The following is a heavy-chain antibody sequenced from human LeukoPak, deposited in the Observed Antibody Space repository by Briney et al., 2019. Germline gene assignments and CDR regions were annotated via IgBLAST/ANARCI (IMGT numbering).Heavy chain of an antibody. CDR3: ARDGWFGESHFDY. CDR2: ISSSSSHI. CDR1: GFTVSSNY. D-gene: IGHD3-10*01. V-gene: IGHV3-21*01. J-gene: IGHJ4*02. Sequence: GGSLRLSCAASGFTVSSNYMNWVRQAPGKGLEWVSSISSSSSHIYYADSVKGRFTISRDNAKNSLYLQMNSLRAEDTAVYYCARDGWFGESHFDYWGQGTLVTVSS.